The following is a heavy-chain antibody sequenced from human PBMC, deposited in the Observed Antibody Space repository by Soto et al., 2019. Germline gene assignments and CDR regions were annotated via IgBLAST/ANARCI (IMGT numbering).Heavy chain of an antibody. CDR2: IWFDGSKK. D-gene: IGHD2-2*01. CDR1: GFTFRSYG. CDR3: ARDRLVPCGYGMDV. Sequence: QMQLVESGGGVVQPGRSLRLSCAASGFTFRSYGIHWVRQPPGKGLEWVALIWFDGSKKYYVDSVKGRFAVSRDNSKNTLYLQMNSLRVEDTAVYYCARDRLVPCGYGMDVWGQGTTVTVSS. J-gene: IGHJ6*02. V-gene: IGHV3-33*01.